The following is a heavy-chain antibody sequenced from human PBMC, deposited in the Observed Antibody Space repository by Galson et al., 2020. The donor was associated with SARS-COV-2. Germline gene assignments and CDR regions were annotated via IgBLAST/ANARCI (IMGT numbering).Heavy chain of an antibody. D-gene: IGHD1-26*01. J-gene: IGHJ6*03. CDR2: IDNSGDT. CDR1: GASFNEYY. CDR3: ARTYSHSSTCSYSYYMDV. V-gene: IGHV4-34*01. Sequence: SETLSLTCAVYGASFNEYYWTWSWIRQPPGKGLEWIGEIDNSGDTKYDLSLESRVTISIDTSKRQFSLKLNSVTASDTAAYFCARTYSHSSTCSYSYYMDVWGKGTTVTVSS.